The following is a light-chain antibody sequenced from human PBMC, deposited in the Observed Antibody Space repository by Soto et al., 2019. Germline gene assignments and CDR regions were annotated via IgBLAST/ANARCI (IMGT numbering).Light chain of an antibody. J-gene: IGLJ1*01. V-gene: IGLV2-14*01. Sequence: QSALTQPASVSGSPGQSITISCTGTRSDVGGYNYVYWHQQHPGKAPKLMMYDVTNRPSGVSDRFSGSKSGNTASLTISGLQAEDEADYYCSSYTSSSTYVFGAGTKLTVL. CDR3: SSYTSSSTYV. CDR2: DVT. CDR1: RSDVGGYNY.